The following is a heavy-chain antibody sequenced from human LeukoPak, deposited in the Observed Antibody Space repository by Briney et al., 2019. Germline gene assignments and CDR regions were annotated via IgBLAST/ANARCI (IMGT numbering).Heavy chain of an antibody. CDR1: GGSFSGYY. Sequence: SETLSLTCAVYGGSFSGYYWSWIRQPPGKGLEWIGEINHSGSTNYNPSLKSRVTISVDTSKNQFSLKLGSVTAADTAVYYCARGRIMITFGGVIVNPFDYWGQGTLVTVSS. D-gene: IGHD3-16*02. V-gene: IGHV4-34*01. CDR3: ARGRIMITFGGVIVNPFDY. CDR2: INHSGST. J-gene: IGHJ4*02.